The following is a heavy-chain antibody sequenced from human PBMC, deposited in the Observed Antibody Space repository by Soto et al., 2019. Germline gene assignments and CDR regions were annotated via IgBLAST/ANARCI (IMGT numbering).Heavy chain of an antibody. CDR2: IYYIKTT. Sequence: TSETLSLTCTVSGGSISSGGYYWSWIRQHPGKGLEWIGYIYYIKTTYYNPSLKSRVTISLDTSKNQFSLKLTSVTAADTAVYYCARSVFPWGQGTLVTVS. CDR1: GGSISSGGYY. J-gene: IGHJ5*02. CDR3: ARSVFP. V-gene: IGHV4-31*03.